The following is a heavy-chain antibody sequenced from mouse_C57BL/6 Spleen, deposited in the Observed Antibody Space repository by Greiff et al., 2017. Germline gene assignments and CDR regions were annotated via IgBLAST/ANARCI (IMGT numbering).Heavy chain of an antibody. Sequence: QVQLQQPGAELVKPGASVKLSCKASGYTFTSYWMHWVKQRPGQGLEWIGMIHPNSGSTNYNEKFKSKATLTVDKSSSTAYMQLSSLTSEDSAVYYCARSDYYGSSYERFAGWGHGTLVTVS. CDR3: ARSDYYGSSYERFAG. V-gene: IGHV1-64*01. CDR2: IHPNSGST. D-gene: IGHD1-1*01. CDR1: GYTFTSYW. J-gene: IGHJ3*01.